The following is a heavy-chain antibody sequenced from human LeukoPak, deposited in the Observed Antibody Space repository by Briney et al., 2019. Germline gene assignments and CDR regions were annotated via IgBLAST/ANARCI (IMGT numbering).Heavy chain of an antibody. D-gene: IGHD2-15*01. CDR2: ISYDGSNK. Sequence: GGSLRLSCAASGFTFSSYAMYWVRQAPGKGLEWVAVISYDGSNKYYADSVKGRFTISRDNSKNTLYLQMNSLRAEDTAVYYCANSANFDYWGQGTLVTVSS. J-gene: IGHJ4*02. CDR1: GFTFSSYA. CDR3: ANSANFDY. V-gene: IGHV3-30-3*01.